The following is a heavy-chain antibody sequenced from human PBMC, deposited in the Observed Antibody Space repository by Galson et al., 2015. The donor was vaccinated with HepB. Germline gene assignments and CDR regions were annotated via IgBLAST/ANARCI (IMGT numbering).Heavy chain of an antibody. D-gene: IGHD2-21*02. CDR1: GFTFSNAW. CDR3: TTGCGGDCYSPRPYYYYYGMDV. J-gene: IGHJ6*02. V-gene: IGHV3-15*01. CDR2: IKSKTDGGTT. Sequence: SLRLSCAASGFTFSNAWMSWVRQAPGKGLEWVGRIKSKTDGGTTDYAAPVEGRFTISSDDSKNTLYLQMNRLKAEDTAVYYCTTGCGGDCYSPRPYYYYYGMDVWGQGTTLTVSS.